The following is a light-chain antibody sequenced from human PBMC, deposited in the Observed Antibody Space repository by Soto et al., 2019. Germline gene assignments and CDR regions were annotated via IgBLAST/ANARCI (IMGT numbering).Light chain of an antibody. CDR2: GAS. CDR1: QGISGW. J-gene: IGKJ4*01. V-gene: IGKV1-12*01. CDR3: QQANGFPLT. Sequence: DIQMTQSPSSVSASVGDRVTITCRASQGISGWLVWYQQKSGKAPKVLIYGASRLQSGVPSRFSGSGSGADFTLTISSLQPEDFATYFCQQANGFPLTFGGGTKVEIK.